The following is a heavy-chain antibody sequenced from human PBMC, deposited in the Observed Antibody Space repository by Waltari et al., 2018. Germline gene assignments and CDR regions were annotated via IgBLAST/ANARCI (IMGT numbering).Heavy chain of an antibody. Sequence: QVQLQESGPGLVKPSQTLSLSCSVSGGSLSGDSYWGWIRQPPGKALEWLGYIYYSGSTYYSPSLKSRLTMSVDTSKNQFSLKLNSVTAADTAVYFCARHPYGSESPDFWGQGTLVTVSS. CDR3: ARHPYGSESPDF. CDR2: IYYSGST. CDR1: GGSLSGDSY. D-gene: IGHD3-10*01. V-gene: IGHV4-30-4*08. J-gene: IGHJ4*02.